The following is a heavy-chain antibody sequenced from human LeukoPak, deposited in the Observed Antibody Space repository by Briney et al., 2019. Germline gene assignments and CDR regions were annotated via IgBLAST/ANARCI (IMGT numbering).Heavy chain of an antibody. D-gene: IGHD2-2*01. CDR3: TRPNYCSSTSCADY. CDR1: GFTFSGSA. V-gene: IGHV3-73*01. J-gene: IGHJ4*02. CDR2: IRSKANSYAT. Sequence: PGGSLRLSCAASGFTFSGSAMHWVRQASGKGLEWVGRIRSKANSYATAYAASVKGRFTISRDDSKNTAYLQMNSLKTEDTAVYYCTRPNYCSSTSCADYWGQGTLVTVSS.